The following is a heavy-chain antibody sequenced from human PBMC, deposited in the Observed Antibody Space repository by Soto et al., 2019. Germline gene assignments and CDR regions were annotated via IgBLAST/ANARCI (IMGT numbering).Heavy chain of an antibody. Sequence: ASVKLSCKASGYTFTSYAMHWVRQAPGQRLEWMGWINAGNGNTKYSQKFQGRVTITRDTSASTAYMELSSLRSEDTAVYYCARDMGYAVSIGPLNWGQGTLVTVSS. J-gene: IGHJ4*02. D-gene: IGHD2-8*01. CDR2: INAGNGNT. CDR3: ARDMGYAVSIGPLN. CDR1: GYTFTSYA. V-gene: IGHV1-3*01.